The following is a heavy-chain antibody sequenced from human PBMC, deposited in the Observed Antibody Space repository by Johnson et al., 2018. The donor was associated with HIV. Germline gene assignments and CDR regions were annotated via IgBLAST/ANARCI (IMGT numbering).Heavy chain of an antibody. CDR3: ARGGYGGNENAFDI. V-gene: IGHV3-66*01. CDR1: GFTVSSNY. Sequence: VQLVESGGGVVQPGGSLRLSCAASGFTVSSNYMSWVRQAPGKGLEWVSVIYSGGSTYYADSVKGRFTISRDNSKNTLYLQLNSLRAGDTAVYYCARGGYGGNENAFDIWGQGTMVTVSS. D-gene: IGHD4-23*01. J-gene: IGHJ3*02. CDR2: IYSGGST.